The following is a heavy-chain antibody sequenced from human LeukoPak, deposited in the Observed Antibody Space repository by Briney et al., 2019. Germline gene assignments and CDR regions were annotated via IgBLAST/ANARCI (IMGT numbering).Heavy chain of an antibody. CDR3: AKEFGSGYFDY. Sequence: GGSLRLSCAASGFTFSSYAMTWVRQAPGKGRGWVSAISNSGGGTYYADSVKGRFTISRDNSKNTLYLQMNSLRAEDTAVYFCAKEFGSGYFDYWGQGTLVTVSS. CDR1: GFTFSSYA. D-gene: IGHD2-15*01. V-gene: IGHV3-23*01. J-gene: IGHJ4*02. CDR2: ISNSGGGT.